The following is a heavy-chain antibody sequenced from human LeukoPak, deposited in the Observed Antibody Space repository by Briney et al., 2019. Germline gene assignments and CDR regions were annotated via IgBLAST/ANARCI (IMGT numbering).Heavy chain of an antibody. CDR1: GFTFDDYA. CDR2: ISWSGDKV. CDR3: ARHSNPMYYYGSGSSFDY. V-gene: IGHV3-9*01. Sequence: PGGSLRLSCVASGFTFDDYAMHWVRQAPGKGLEWVSGISWSGDKVGYEDSVQGRFTISRDNAKNSLYLQMNSLRAEDTAVYYCARHSNPMYYYGSGSSFDYWGQGTLVTVSS. J-gene: IGHJ4*02. D-gene: IGHD3-10*01.